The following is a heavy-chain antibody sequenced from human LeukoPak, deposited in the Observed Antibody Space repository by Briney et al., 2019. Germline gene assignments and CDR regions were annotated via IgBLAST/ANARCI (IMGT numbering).Heavy chain of an antibody. J-gene: IGHJ6*03. CDR3: ASVSLYGDYVGNYYYYYYMDV. CDR2: INHSGST. Sequence: PSETLSLTCAVYGGSFSGYYWSWIRQPPGKGLEWIGEINHSGSTNYNPSLKSRVTISVDTSKNQFSLKLSSVTAADTAVYYCASVSLYGDYVGNYYYYYYMDVWGKGTTVTVSS. CDR1: GGSFSGYY. D-gene: IGHD4-17*01. V-gene: IGHV4-34*01.